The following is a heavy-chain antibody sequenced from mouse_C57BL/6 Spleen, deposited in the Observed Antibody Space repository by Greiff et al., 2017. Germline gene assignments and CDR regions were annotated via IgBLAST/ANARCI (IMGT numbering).Heavy chain of an antibody. CDR2: IDPENGDT. J-gene: IGHJ3*01. CDR1: GFNIKDDY. D-gene: IGHD1-1*01. Sequence: EVHLVESGAELVRPGASVKLSCTASGFNIKDDYMHWVKQRPEQGLEWIGWIDPENGDTEYASKFQGKATITAATSYNTAYLLLSCLTSEDTAVYYCTDYYGSRVLFAYWGQGTLVTVSA. V-gene: IGHV14-4*01. CDR3: TDYYGSRVLFAY.